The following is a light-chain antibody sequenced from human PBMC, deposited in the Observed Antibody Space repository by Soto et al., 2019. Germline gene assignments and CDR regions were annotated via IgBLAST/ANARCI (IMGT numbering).Light chain of an antibody. J-gene: IGLJ1*01. CDR1: SSDFGVYNY. CDR2: GVS. Sequence: QSVLTQPASVSGSPGQSITISCTGTSSDFGVYNYVSWYRQYPGRAPKVLIVGVSNRPSGVSNRFSGSKSGNTASLTISGLQAEDEADYYCSSYTTSATYVFGTGTKVTVL. CDR3: SSYTTSATYV. V-gene: IGLV2-14*01.